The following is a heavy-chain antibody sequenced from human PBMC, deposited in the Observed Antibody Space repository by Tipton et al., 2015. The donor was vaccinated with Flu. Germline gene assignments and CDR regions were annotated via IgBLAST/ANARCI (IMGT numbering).Heavy chain of an antibody. CDR1: GFTFSSYD. Sequence: QLVQSGGGLVQPGGSLRLSCAASGFTFSSYDMHWVRQATGKGLEWVSAIGTAGDTYYPGSVKGRFTISRENAKNSLYLQMNSLRAGDTAVYYCARGVHSGSYYHWFDPWGQGTLVTVSS. V-gene: IGHV3-13*01. J-gene: IGHJ5*02. D-gene: IGHD1-26*01. CDR3: ARGVHSGSYYHWFDP. CDR2: IGTAGDT.